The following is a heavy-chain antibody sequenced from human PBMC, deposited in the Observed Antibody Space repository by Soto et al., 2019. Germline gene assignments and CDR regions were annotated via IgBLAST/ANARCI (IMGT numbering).Heavy chain of an antibody. CDR1: GGSISSGDYY. D-gene: IGHD6-13*01. J-gene: IGHJ4*02. CDR2: IYYSGST. CDR3: ARDTLAAAGQGPFDY. Sequence: PSETLSLTCTVSGGSISSGDYYWILIRQPPGKGLEWIGYIYYSGSTYYNPSLKSRVTISVDTSKNQFSLKLSSVTAADTAVYYCARDTLAAAGQGPFDYWGQGTLVTVSS. V-gene: IGHV4-30-4*01.